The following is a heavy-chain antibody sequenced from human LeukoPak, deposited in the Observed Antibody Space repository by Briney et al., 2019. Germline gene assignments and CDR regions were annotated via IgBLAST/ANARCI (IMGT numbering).Heavy chain of an antibody. CDR1: GFTFSDFP. J-gene: IGHJ4*02. CDR3: ARDDPRCLVPDY. CDR2: ISGSGDKT. V-gene: IGHV3-23*01. D-gene: IGHD6-19*01. Sequence: GGSLRLSCGAFGFTFSDFPMTWVRQVPGKGLEWVSLISGSGDKTYYADSVKGRFTISRDNSKNTLTLQMNGLTVEDTAIYYCARDDPRCLVPDYWGQGTLVTVSS.